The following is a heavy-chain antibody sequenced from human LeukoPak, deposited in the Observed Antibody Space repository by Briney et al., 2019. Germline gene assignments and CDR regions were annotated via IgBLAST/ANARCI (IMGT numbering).Heavy chain of an antibody. CDR3: AKDPPYTIFGVVIEWYFDY. CDR1: GFTFSSYV. D-gene: IGHD3-3*01. CDR2: ISGSGGST. J-gene: IGHJ4*02. V-gene: IGHV3-23*01. Sequence: PGGSLRLSCAASGFTFSSYVMSWVRQAPGKGLEWVSAISGSGGSTYYADSVKGRFTISRDNSKNTLYLQMNSLRAEDTAVYYCAKDPPYTIFGVVIEWYFDYWGQGTLVTVSS.